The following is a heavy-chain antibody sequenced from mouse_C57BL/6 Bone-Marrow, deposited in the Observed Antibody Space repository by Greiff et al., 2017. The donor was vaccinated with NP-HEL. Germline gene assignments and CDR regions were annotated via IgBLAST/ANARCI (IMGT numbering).Heavy chain of an antibody. Sequence: EVQVVESGGDLVKPGGSLKLSCAASGFTFSSYGMSWVRQTPDKRLEWVATISSGGSYTYYPDSVKGRFTISRDNAKNTLYLQKSSVKSEDTAVYYCASRRGFAYWGQGTLVTVSA. CDR1: GFTFSSYG. J-gene: IGHJ3*01. CDR3: ASRRGFAY. V-gene: IGHV5-6*01. CDR2: ISSGGSYT.